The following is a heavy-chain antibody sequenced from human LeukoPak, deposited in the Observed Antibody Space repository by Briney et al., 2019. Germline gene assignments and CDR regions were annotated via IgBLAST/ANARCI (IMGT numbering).Heavy chain of an antibody. CDR1: GFTVSGDY. J-gene: IGHJ4*02. D-gene: IGHD1-1*01. V-gene: IGHV3-23*01. Sequence: GGSLRLSCAASGFTVSGDYMSWVRQAPGKGLEWVSGISGSGGSTYYADSVKGRFTISRDNSKNTLYLQMNSLRAEDTAVYYCAKAGNGDYWGQGTLVTVSS. CDR2: ISGSGGST. CDR3: AKAGNGDY.